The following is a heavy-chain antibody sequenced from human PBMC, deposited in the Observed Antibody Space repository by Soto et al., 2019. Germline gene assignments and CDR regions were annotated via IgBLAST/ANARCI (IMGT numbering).Heavy chain of an antibody. CDR1: GFTFSSYG. J-gene: IGHJ6*03. Sequence: QVQLVASGGGVVQPGRSLRLSCAASGFTFSSYGMHWVRQAPGKGLEWVAVIWYDGSNKYYADSVKGRFTISRDNSKNTLYLQMNSLRAEDTAVYYCARAYPTTVTTGYYYMDVSGKGTTVTVSS. CDR3: ARAYPTTVTTGYYYMDV. D-gene: IGHD4-17*01. CDR2: IWYDGSNK. V-gene: IGHV3-33*01.